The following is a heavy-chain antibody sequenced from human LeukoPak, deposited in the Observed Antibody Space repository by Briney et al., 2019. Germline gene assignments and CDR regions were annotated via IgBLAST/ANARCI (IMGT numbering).Heavy chain of an antibody. V-gene: IGHV4-59*08. J-gene: IGHJ4*02. CDR2: IYYSGST. Sequence: SETLSLTCTVSGGSISSYYWSWIRQPPGKGLEWIGYIYYSGSTNYNPSLKSRVTISVDTSKNQFSLKLSSVTAADTAVYYCASSVYDSSGYYLGTLGYWGQGTLVTVSS. CDR3: ASSVYDSSGYYLGTLGY. D-gene: IGHD3-22*01. CDR1: GGSISSYY.